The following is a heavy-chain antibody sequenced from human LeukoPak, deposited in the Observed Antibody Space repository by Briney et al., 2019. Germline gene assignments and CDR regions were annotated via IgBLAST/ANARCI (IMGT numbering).Heavy chain of an antibody. D-gene: IGHD1-26*01. CDR3: ARRTPWDYYFDY. J-gene: IGHJ4*02. CDR1: GFTVSGNY. Sequence: GGSLRLSCAASGFTVSGNYMSWVRQAPGKGLEWVSFIYSGGSTYYADSVKGRFTISRDNSKNTLYLQMNSLRADDTAVYYCARRTPWDYYFDYWGQGTLVTVSS. CDR2: IYSGGST. V-gene: IGHV3-53*01.